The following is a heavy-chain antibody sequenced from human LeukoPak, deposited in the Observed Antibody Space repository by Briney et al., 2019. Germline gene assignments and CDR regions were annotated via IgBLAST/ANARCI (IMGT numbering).Heavy chain of an antibody. CDR2: VSYSGKT. Sequence: SETLSLTCTVSGDSMRSNYWSWIRQSPGKGLEWIGHVSYSGKTSYNPSLKSRVSISLETSKVQFSMTMTSVTAADTAVYYCAREDDPDAFDIWGQGTVVTVSS. D-gene: IGHD3-3*01. V-gene: IGHV4-59*01. CDR1: GDSMRSNY. J-gene: IGHJ3*02. CDR3: AREDDPDAFDI.